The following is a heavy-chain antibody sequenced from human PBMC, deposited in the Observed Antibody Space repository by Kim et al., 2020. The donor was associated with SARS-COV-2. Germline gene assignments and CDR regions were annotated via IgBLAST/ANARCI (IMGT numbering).Heavy chain of an antibody. CDR2: ISAHAGGR. CDR1: GFTFSSKA. J-gene: IGHJ4*02. V-gene: IGHV3-23*01. Sequence: GGSLRLSCVDSGFTFSSKAMTWVRQAPGKGLEWVSGISAHAGGRYYADSVKGRFTISRDNAKRTLYLQMNDLRAEDTALYFCGAAGAGELGLLDFWCQG. D-gene: IGHD6-19*01. CDR3: GAAGAGELGLLDF.